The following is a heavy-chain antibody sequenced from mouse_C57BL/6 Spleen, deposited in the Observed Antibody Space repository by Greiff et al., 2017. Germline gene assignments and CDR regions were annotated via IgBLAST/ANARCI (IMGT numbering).Heavy chain of an antibody. Sequence: QVTLKESGPGILQPSQTLSLTCSFSGFSLSTFGMGVGWIRQPSGQGLEWLAHIWWDDDKSYNPALKRRLTISKDTAKNQVFLKMDKVDTADTATYYCARIRFITTVIPFDYWGQGTTLTVSS. D-gene: IGHD1-2*01. CDR1: GFSLSTFGMG. CDR2: IWWDDDK. V-gene: IGHV8-8*01. J-gene: IGHJ2*01. CDR3: ARIRFITTVIPFDY.